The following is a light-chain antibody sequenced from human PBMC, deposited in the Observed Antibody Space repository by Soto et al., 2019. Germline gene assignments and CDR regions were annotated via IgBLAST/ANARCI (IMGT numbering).Light chain of an antibody. CDR2: DAS. Sequence: DIQMTQFPSTLSASVGDRVTITCRASQNTNTWLAWYQQKPGTAPKLLIYDASSLEGGVPSRFSASGSGTEFTLTISSLQPDDLATYYCQQYISYPYTFGQGTKVEI. CDR1: QNTNTW. CDR3: QQYISYPYT. V-gene: IGKV1-5*01. J-gene: IGKJ2*01.